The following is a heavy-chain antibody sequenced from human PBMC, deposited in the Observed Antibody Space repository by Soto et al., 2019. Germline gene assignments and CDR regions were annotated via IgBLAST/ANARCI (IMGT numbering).Heavy chain of an antibody. CDR2: INHSGST. J-gene: IGHJ4*02. D-gene: IGHD2-2*01. CDR3: ARGIVVVPAATRYYFDY. CDR1: GGSCSGYD. V-gene: IGHV4-34*01. Sequence: SETLSLTCAVYGGSCSGYDWSWIRQPPGKGLEWIGEINHSGSTNYNPSLKSRVTISVDTSKNQFSLKLSSVTAADTAVYYCARGIVVVPAATRYYFDYWGQGTLVTVSS.